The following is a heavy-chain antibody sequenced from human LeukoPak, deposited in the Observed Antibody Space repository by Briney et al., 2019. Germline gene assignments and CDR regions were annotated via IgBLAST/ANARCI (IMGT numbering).Heavy chain of an antibody. Sequence: ASVKVSCKASGYTFTSYGISWVRQAPGQGLEWMGWISAYNGNTNYAQKLQGRVTMTRDTSTSTVYMELSSLRSEDTAVYYCARGGSSGPSKPYYYMDVWGKGTTVTISS. D-gene: IGHD3-22*01. V-gene: IGHV1-18*01. CDR3: ARGGSSGPSKPYYYMDV. CDR1: GYTFTSYG. CDR2: ISAYNGNT. J-gene: IGHJ6*03.